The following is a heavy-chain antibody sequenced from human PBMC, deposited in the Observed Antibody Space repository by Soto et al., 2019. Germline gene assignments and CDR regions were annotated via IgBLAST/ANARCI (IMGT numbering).Heavy chain of an antibody. J-gene: IGHJ4*02. CDR2: IIPIFGTA. D-gene: IGHD2-2*01. CDR3: ARGVVPAANEEYYFDY. CDR1: GDTFSSYA. Sequence: QVQLVQSGAEVKKPGSSVKVSCKASGDTFSSYAISWVRQAPGQGLEWMGGIIPIFGTANYAQKFQGSVTITADESTSTAYMDLRSLRSVDTAVYYCARGVVPAANEEYYFDYWGQGTLVTVSS. V-gene: IGHV1-69*01.